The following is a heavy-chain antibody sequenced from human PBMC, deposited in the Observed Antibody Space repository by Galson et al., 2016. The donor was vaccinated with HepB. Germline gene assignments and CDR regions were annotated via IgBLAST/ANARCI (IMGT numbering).Heavy chain of an antibody. Sequence: SVKVSCKASGGTFSSYTISWVRQAPRQGLEWMGRIIPMLGLTTYAQKFQGRVTLIADKLTRTAYRELNSLRSEDTGVYYCTRDLGEMWGYYYMDVWGKGTTVTVSS. V-gene: IGHV1-69*04. CDR1: GGTFSSYT. J-gene: IGHJ6*03. CDR3: TRDLGEMWGYYYMDV. CDR2: IIPMLGLT. D-gene: IGHD3-16*01.